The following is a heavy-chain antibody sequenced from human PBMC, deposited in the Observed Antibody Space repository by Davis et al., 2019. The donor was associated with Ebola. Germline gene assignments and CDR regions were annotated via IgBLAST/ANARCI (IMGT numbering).Heavy chain of an antibody. Sequence: SETLSLTCTVSGGSISSYYWSWIRQPPGKGLEWIGYIYYSGSTNYNPSLKSRVTISVDTPKNQFSLKLSSVTAADTAVYYCARVYSGWYPDYWGQGTLVTVSS. CDR1: GGSISSYY. CDR2: IYYSGST. CDR3: ARVYSGWYPDY. J-gene: IGHJ4*02. D-gene: IGHD6-19*01. V-gene: IGHV4-59*01.